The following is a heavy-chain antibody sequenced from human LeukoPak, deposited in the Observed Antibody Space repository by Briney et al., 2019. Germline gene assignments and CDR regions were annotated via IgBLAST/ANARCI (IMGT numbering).Heavy chain of an antibody. Sequence: SETLSLTCTVSGGSISSYYWSWIRQPPGKGLEWIGYIYYSGSTNYNPSLKSRVTISVDTSKNQFSLKLSSVTAADTAVYYCASQRMDYNILTGQPPDIWGQGTMVTVSS. J-gene: IGHJ3*02. V-gene: IGHV4-59*08. D-gene: IGHD3-9*01. CDR1: GGSISSYY. CDR3: ASQRMDYNILTGQPPDI. CDR2: IYYSGST.